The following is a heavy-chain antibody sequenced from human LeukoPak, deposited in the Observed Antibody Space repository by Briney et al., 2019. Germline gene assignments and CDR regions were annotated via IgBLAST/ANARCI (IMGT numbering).Heavy chain of an antibody. Sequence: ASVKVSCKASGYTFTSYGISWVRQAPGQGLEWMGWISAYNGNTNYAQKFQGRVTITADKSTSTAYMELSSLRSEDTAVYYCARDFTVTTGIDYWGQGTLVTVSS. D-gene: IGHD4-17*01. CDR3: ARDFTVTTGIDY. CDR2: ISAYNGNT. J-gene: IGHJ4*02. CDR1: GYTFTSYG. V-gene: IGHV1-18*01.